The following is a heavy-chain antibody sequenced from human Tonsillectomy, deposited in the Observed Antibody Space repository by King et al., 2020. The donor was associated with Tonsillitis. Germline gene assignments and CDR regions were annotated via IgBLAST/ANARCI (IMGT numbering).Heavy chain of an antibody. V-gene: IGHV3-7*01. CDR3: VSEFVL. CDR1: EFTGSRYW. CDR2: RKEDGRVK. Sequence: VQLVESGGGLVQPGGSLRLSCAASEFTGSRYWMHGGRQAPGKGREGVANRKEDGRVKHYVDFAKGQLTNSRDNDKSSVYLTMNSLRADDTAVYHCVSEFVLWARGTPVIVSS. D-gene: IGHD6-6*01. J-gene: IGHJ4*03.